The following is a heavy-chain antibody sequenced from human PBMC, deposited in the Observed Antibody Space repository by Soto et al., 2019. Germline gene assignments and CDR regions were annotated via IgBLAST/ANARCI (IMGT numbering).Heavy chain of an antibody. V-gene: IGHV3-53*01. CDR2: INSGGST. CDR1: GFTVSSHY. CDR3: AREVFCSSSSCQVRYGMDV. D-gene: IGHD2-2*01. Sequence: GGSLRLSCAPSGFTVSSHYMSWVRQAPGKGLEWVSVINSGGSTYYADSVKGRFTISRDHSRKTLYLQMNSLRVEDTAVYYCAREVFCSSSSCQVRYGMDVWGQGTTVTVSS. J-gene: IGHJ6*02.